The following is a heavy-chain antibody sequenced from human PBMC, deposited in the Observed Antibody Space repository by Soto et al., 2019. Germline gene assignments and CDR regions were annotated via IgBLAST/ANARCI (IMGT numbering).Heavy chain of an antibody. CDR1: GYTFTSYG. CDR3: ASKAYYDFWRGGARHNGYYYCCMDV. CDR2: ISAYNGNT. V-gene: IGHV1-18*04. J-gene: IGHJ6*02. D-gene: IGHD3-3*01. Sequence: ASVKVSCKASGYTFTSYGISWVRQAPGQGLEWMGWISAYNGNTNYAQKLQGRVTMTTDTSTSTAYMELRSLRSDDTAVYYCASKAYYDFWRGGARHNGYYYCCMDVWGQGTTLTVSS.